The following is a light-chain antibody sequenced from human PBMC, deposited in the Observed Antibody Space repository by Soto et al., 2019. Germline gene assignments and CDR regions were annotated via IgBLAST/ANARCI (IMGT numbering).Light chain of an antibody. CDR3: QQYGSSPH. CDR2: GAS. J-gene: IGKJ5*01. Sequence: EIELTQSQGTLSLSTGERATLSCRASQSVSSSYLAWYKQKPGQAPRLLIYGASNRATGIPDRFSVSGSGTDFTLTIRRLEPEDFAVDYCQQYGSSPHFGQWTRLEIK. CDR1: QSVSSSY. V-gene: IGKV3-20*01.